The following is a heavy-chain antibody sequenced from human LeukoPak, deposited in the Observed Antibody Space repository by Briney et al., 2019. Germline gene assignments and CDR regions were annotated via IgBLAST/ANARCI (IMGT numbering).Heavy chain of an antibody. D-gene: IGHD5-18*01. CDR3: ARVRGYSYGYAFDI. J-gene: IGHJ3*02. Sequence: SETLSLTCTVSGGSISSYYWSWIRQPPGKGLEWIGYIYYSGSTNYNPSLKSRVTISVDTSKNQFSLKLSSVTAADTAVYYCARVRGYSYGYAFDIWGQGTMVTVSS. CDR2: IYYSGST. V-gene: IGHV4-59*01. CDR1: GGSISSYY.